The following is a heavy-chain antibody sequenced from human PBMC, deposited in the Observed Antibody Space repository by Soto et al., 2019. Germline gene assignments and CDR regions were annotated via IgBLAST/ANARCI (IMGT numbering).Heavy chain of an antibody. Sequence: EVQLLESGGGLVQPGGSLRLSCAASGFTFSSYAMSWVRQAPGKGLEWVSAISGSGGSSYYADSVKGRFTISRDNSKNTLYLQMNSLRAEDTAVYYCAKDPIDVDTAMATAVGWFDPWGQGTLVTVSS. CDR3: AKDPIDVDTAMATAVGWFDP. CDR1: GFTFSSYA. D-gene: IGHD5-18*01. CDR2: ISGSGGSS. J-gene: IGHJ5*02. V-gene: IGHV3-23*01.